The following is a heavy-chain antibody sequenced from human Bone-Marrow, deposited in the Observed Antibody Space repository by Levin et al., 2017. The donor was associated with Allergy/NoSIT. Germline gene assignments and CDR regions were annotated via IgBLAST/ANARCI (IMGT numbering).Heavy chain of an antibody. J-gene: IGHJ6*02. CDR3: ANDPPYGSGSYYKEYYYGMDV. D-gene: IGHD3-10*01. CDR2: ISYDGSNK. Sequence: PGGSLRLSCAASGFTFSSYGMHWVRQAPGKGLEWVAVISYDGSNKYYADSVKGRFTISRDNSKNTLYLQMNSLRAEDTAVYYCANDPPYGSGSYYKEYYYGMDVWGQGTTVTVSS. V-gene: IGHV3-30*18. CDR1: GFTFSSYG.